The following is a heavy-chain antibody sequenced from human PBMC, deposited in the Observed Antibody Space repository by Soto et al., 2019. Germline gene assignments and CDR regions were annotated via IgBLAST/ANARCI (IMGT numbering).Heavy chain of an antibody. Sequence: ASETLSLTCSVSDDSINSDKYYWGWIRQPPGKGLEWIGSIYYRGNAYYNPSLQTRVTISLDKSKSQFSLKLNSVTAAYSAVYFCARLEGLATISYYFDFWGPGALVTVSS. CDR3: ARLEGLATISYYFDF. CDR1: DDSINSDKYY. V-gene: IGHV4-39*01. CDR2: IYYRGNA. D-gene: IGHD3-9*01. J-gene: IGHJ4*02.